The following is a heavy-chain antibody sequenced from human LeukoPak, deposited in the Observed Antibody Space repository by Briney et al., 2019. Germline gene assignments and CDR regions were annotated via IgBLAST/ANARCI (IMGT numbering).Heavy chain of an antibody. CDR1: GGSISSYY. J-gene: IGHJ6*03. CDR2: IYYSGST. CDR3: ARDQHYDFWSGPYYMDV. D-gene: IGHD3-3*01. V-gene: IGHV4-59*01. Sequence: SETLSLTCTVSGGSISSYYWSWIRQPPGKGLEWIGYIYYSGSTNYNPSLKSRVTISVDTSKNQFSLKLSSVTAADTAVYYCARDQHYDFWSGPYYMDVWGKGTTVTVSS.